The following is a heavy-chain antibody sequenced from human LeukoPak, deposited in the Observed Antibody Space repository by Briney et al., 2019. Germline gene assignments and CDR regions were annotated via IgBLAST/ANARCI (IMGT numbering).Heavy chain of an antibody. CDR2: IGGGGGST. V-gene: IGHV3-23*01. CDR3: AKNGHGSGSYYPRTKYYFDY. D-gene: IGHD3-10*01. CDR1: GFTFSSYG. J-gene: IGHJ4*02. Sequence: GGTLRLSCAASGFTFSSYGMSWVRQAPGKGLEWVSAIGGGGGSTYYADSVKGRFTISRDNSKNTLYLQMNSLRAEDTAVYYCAKNGHGSGSYYPRTKYYFDYWGQGTLVTVSS.